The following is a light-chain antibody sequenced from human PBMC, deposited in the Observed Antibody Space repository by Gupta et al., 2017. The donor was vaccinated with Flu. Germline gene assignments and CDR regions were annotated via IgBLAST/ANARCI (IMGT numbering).Light chain of an antibody. CDR3: SSYRSSSTSFF. CDR1: TSDVGANNY. Sequence: QSALTQPASVSGSPGQAIAIPCPGTTSDVGANNYVSWYQQHPGKAPKVMIYGVNNRPSGVSDRFSGSKSGNTASLTISGLQAEDEADYYCSSYRSSSTSFFFGTGTKVTVL. J-gene: IGLJ1*01. V-gene: IGLV2-14*01. CDR2: GVN.